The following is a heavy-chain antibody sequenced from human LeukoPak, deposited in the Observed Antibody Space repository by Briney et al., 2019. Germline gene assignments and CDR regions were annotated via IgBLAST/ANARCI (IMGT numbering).Heavy chain of an antibody. Sequence: GGSLRLSCAASGFRFSNHWMSWVRQAPGKGLEWVASIKQEGTEKYYVDSVKGRCTISRDNAKNSLYLQMNSLRAEDTAVYYCGFGWGNSFYYMDVWGKGTTVAVSS. CDR1: GFRFSNHW. D-gene: IGHD3-16*01. CDR3: GFGWGNSFYYMDV. V-gene: IGHV3-7*01. CDR2: IKQEGTEK. J-gene: IGHJ6*03.